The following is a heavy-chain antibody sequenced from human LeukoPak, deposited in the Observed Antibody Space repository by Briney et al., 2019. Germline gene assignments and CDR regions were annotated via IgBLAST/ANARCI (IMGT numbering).Heavy chain of an antibody. V-gene: IGHV3-23*01. CDR3: AKDPSGGSFEYFQH. CDR2: ISGSGGST. J-gene: IGHJ1*01. D-gene: IGHD2-15*01. CDR1: GFTFSSYA. Sequence: QTGGSLRLSCAASGFTFSSYAMSWVRQAPGKGLEWVSAISGSGGSTYYADSVKGRFTISRDNSKNTLYLQMNSLRAEDTAVYYCAKDPSGGSFEYFQHWGQGTLVTVSS.